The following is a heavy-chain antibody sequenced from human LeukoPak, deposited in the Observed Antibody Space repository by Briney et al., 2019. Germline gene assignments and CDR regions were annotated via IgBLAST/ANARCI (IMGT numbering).Heavy chain of an antibody. CDR2: ISSSGSTI. Sequence: GGSLRLSCAASGFTFSDYYMSWIRQAPGKGLEWVSYISSSGSTIYYADSVKGRFTISRDNAKNSLYLQMKSLRAEDTAVYYCARDGSGADYYDSSGYFDYWGQGTLVTVSS. CDR3: ARDGSGADYYDSSGYFDY. CDR1: GFTFSDYY. J-gene: IGHJ4*02. V-gene: IGHV3-11*04. D-gene: IGHD3-22*01.